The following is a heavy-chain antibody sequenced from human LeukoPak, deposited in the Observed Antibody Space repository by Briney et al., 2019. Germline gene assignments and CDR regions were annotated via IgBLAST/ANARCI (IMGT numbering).Heavy chain of an antibody. CDR3: ARNAYGAQTPSDV. J-gene: IGHJ6*02. CDR2: INQAGTEK. Sequence: GGSLRLSCAASGFTFGSYWMNWVRQAPGKGLEWVANINQAGTEKYYVDSVKGRFTISRDNARNSLFLQMSSLRAEDTAVYFCARNAYGAQTPSDVWGQGTTVTVSS. V-gene: IGHV3-7*02. CDR1: GFTFGSYW. D-gene: IGHD4-17*01.